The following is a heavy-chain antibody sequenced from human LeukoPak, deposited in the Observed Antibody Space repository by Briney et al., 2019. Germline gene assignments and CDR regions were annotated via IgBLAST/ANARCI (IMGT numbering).Heavy chain of an antibody. CDR1: GGSISSYY. J-gene: IGHJ6*03. D-gene: IGHD3-10*01. CDR2: IYYSGST. Sequence: PSETLSLTCTVSGGSISSYYWSWIRQPPGKGLEWIGYIYYSGSTNYNPSLKSRVTISVDTSKNQFSLRLSSVTAADMAVYYCARDPGLDYYMDVWGKGTTVTVSS. CDR3: ARDPGLDYYMDV. V-gene: IGHV4-59*01.